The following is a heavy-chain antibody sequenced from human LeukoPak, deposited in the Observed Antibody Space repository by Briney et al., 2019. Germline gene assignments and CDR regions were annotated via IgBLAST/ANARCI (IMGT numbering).Heavy chain of an antibody. CDR2: LSGRGGRT. V-gene: IGHV3-23*01. J-gene: IGHJ4*02. D-gene: IGHD7-27*01. CDR3: AVRTGDLPYYFDY. Sequence: ETLSLICTVSGYSISSGYYWGWVRQALGKGLQWVSALSGRGGRTYYADSVKGRFTISRDNSKNTLHLQMNSLRADDTAVYYCAVRTGDLPYYFDYWGQGTLVTVSS. CDR1: GYSISSGYY.